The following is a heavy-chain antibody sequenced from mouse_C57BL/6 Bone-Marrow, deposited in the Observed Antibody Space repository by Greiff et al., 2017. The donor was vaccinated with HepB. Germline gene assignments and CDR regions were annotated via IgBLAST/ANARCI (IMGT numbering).Heavy chain of an antibody. D-gene: IGHD3-3*01. CDR3: ARRGLLYYFDY. V-gene: IGHV1-81*01. Sequence: VKLQQSGAELARPGASVKLSCKASGYTFTSYGISWVKQRTGQGLEWIGEIYPRSGNTYYNEKFKGKATLTADKSSSTAYMELRSLTSEDSAVYFCARRGLLYYFDYWGQGTTLTVSS. CDR2: IYPRSGNT. CDR1: GYTFTSYG. J-gene: IGHJ2*01.